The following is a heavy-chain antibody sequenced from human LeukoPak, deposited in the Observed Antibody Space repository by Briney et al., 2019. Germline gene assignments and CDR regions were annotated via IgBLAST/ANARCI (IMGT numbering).Heavy chain of an antibody. CDR2: IIPIFGTA. CDR3: ATEHIATLQTFDY. CDR1: GGTFSSYA. J-gene: IGHJ4*02. D-gene: IGHD4-11*01. V-gene: IGHV1-69*05. Sequence: SXKVSCKASGGTFSSYAISWVRQAPGQGLEWMGRIIPIFGTANYAQKFQGRVTITTDESTSTAYMELSSLRSEDTAVYYCATEHIATLQTFDYWGQGTLVTVSS.